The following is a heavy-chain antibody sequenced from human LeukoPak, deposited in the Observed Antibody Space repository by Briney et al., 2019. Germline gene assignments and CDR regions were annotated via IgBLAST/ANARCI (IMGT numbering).Heavy chain of an antibody. V-gene: IGHV4-39*01. CDR1: GGSISSSSYY. J-gene: IGHJ4*02. Sequence: SETLSLTCTVSGGSISSSSYYWGWIRQPPGKGLEWIGSIYYSGSTYYNPSLKSRVTISVDTSKNQFSLKLSSVTAADTAVYYYARRGYRTANFDYWGQGTLVTVSS. D-gene: IGHD5-12*01. CDR2: IYYSGST. CDR3: ARRGYRTANFDY.